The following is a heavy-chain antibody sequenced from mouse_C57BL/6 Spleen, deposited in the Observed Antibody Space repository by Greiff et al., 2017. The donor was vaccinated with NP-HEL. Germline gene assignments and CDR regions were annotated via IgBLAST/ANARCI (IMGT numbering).Heavy chain of an antibody. CDR2: ISSGGSYT. D-gene: IGHD1-1*01. J-gene: IGHJ1*03. CDR3: ARHQSITTVWYFDV. Sequence: EVQVVESGGDLVKPGGSLKLSCAASGFTFSSYGMSWVRQTPDKRLEWVATISSGGSYTYYPDSVKGRFTISRDNAKNTLYLQMSSLKSEDTAMYYCARHQSITTVWYFDVWGTGTTVTVSS. CDR1: GFTFSSYG. V-gene: IGHV5-6*01.